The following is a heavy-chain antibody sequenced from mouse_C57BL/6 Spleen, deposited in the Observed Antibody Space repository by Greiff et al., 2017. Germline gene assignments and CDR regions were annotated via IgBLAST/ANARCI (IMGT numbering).Heavy chain of an antibody. Sequence: DVHLVESGPELVKPGASVKIPCKASGYTFTDYNMDWVKQSHGKSLEWIGDINPNNGGTIYNQKFKGKATLTVDKSSSTAYMELRSLTSEDTAVYYCARGDSNYAMDYWGQGTSVTVAS. CDR3: ARGDSNYAMDY. J-gene: IGHJ4*01. V-gene: IGHV1-18*01. CDR1: GYTFTDYN. D-gene: IGHD3-2*01. CDR2: INPNNGGT.